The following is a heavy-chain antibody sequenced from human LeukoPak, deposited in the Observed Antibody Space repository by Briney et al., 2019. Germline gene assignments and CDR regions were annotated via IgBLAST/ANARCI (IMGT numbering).Heavy chain of an antibody. J-gene: IGHJ4*02. CDR2: ISSSGSTI. Sequence: PGGSLRLSCAASGFTFSDYYMSWIRQAAGKGLEWVSYISSSGSTIYYADSVKGRFTISRDNANNSLYLQMNSLRAEDTAVYYCARDRLTVTTDFDYWGQGTLVTVSS. CDR1: GFTFSDYY. V-gene: IGHV3-11*01. D-gene: IGHD4-17*01. CDR3: ARDRLTVTTDFDY.